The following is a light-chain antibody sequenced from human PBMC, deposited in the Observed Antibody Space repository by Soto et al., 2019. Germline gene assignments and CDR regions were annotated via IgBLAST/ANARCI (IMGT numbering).Light chain of an antibody. CDR1: QSVNTN. J-gene: IGKJ1*01. CDR3: QQYDNWPRT. Sequence: VMTQSPATLSVSQGERATLSCRASQSVNTNLAWYQQRPGQAPRVLIYAASTRATGIADRFSGSGSGTDFTLTISSLQSEDFAVYYCQQYDNWPRTLGQGTKVDIK. V-gene: IGKV3-15*01. CDR2: AAS.